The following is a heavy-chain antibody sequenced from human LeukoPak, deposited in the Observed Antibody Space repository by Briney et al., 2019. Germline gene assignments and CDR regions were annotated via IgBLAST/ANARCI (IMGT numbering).Heavy chain of an antibody. V-gene: IGHV3-23*01. CDR1: GFTFSSYA. CDR2: ISGSGGST. Sequence: SGGSLRLSCAASGFTFSSYAMSWVRQAPGKGLEWVSAISGSGGSTYYADSVKGRFTISRDNSKNTLYLQMNSLRAEDTAVYYCAKRAGSYDSSGYYYVSYFDYWGQGTLVTVSS. D-gene: IGHD3-22*01. J-gene: IGHJ4*02. CDR3: AKRAGSYDSSGYYYVSYFDY.